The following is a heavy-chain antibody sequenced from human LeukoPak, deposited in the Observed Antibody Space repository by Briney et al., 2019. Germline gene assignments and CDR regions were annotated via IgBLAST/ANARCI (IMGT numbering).Heavy chain of an antibody. D-gene: IGHD4-23*01. CDR1: GGSISSYY. CDR2: IYYSGST. V-gene: IGHV4-59*01. Sequence: SETLSLTCTVSGGSISSYYWSWIRQPPGKGLEWIGYIYYSGSTNYNPSLKSRVTISVDTSKTQSSLKLSSVTAADTAVYYCARRAAVNDPYYYYGMDVWGQGTTVTVSS. J-gene: IGHJ6*02. CDR3: ARRAAVNDPYYYYGMDV.